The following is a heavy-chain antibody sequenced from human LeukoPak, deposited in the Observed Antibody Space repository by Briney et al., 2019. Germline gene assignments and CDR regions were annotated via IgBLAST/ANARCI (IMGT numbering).Heavy chain of an antibody. CDR3: AKSIRVIGTTALDY. Sequence: PGGSLRLSCAASGFTFRIYDMHWVHQAPGQGLEWVAVMSNDGTNEYYGDSVKGRFTISRDNSRNTLHLQMNSLRPDDTAVYYCAKSIRVIGTTALDYWGPGTLVTVSS. CDR1: GFTFRIYD. J-gene: IGHJ4*02. V-gene: IGHV3-30*18. D-gene: IGHD1-20*01. CDR2: MSNDGTNE.